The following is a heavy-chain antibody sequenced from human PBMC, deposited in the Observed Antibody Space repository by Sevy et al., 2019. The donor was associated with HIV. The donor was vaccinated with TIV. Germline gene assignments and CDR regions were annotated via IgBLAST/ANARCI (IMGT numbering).Heavy chain of an antibody. CDR2: IYYSGAT. Sequence: SETLSLTCSXSXGSVSNPNYXWGWIRQPPGKGLEWIGSIYYSGATSYNPSLESRVTTSVDTSNNRFSLILTSVTAADTAVXYXAXSXHFSGXYAXYXXDXXXQGTMVTVSS. D-gene: IGHD3-22*01. J-gene: IGHJ3*01. CDR3: AXSXHFSGXYAXYXXDX. CDR1: XGSVSNPNYX. V-gene: IGHV4-39*01.